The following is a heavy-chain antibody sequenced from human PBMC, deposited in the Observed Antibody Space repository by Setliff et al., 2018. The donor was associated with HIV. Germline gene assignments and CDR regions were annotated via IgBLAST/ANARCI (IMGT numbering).Heavy chain of an antibody. Sequence: KASETLSLTCTASGGSISSGDYYWSWIRQPPGKGLEWIGYIYYSGSTYYNPSLKSRVTISVDTSKNQFSLKLSSVTAADTAVYYCARVTAITTVTTTAGWFDPRGQGTLVTVSS. CDR2: IYYSGST. D-gene: IGHD4-17*01. CDR3: ARVTAITTVTTTAGWFDP. V-gene: IGHV4-30-4*08. J-gene: IGHJ5*02. CDR1: GGSISSGDYY.